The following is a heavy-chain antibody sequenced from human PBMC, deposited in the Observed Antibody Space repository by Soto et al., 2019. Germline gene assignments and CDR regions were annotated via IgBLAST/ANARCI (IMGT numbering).Heavy chain of an antibody. J-gene: IGHJ4*02. V-gene: IGHV4-34*01. Sequence: QVQLQQWGAGLLKPSETLSLTCAVYGGSFSGYYWSWIRQPPGKGLEWIGEINHSGSTNYNPSLKSRVTISVDTFKNQFSLKLSSVTAADTAVYYCARGYYGLVDYWGQGTLVTVSS. CDR1: GGSFSGYY. D-gene: IGHD4-17*01. CDR3: ARGYYGLVDY. CDR2: INHSGST.